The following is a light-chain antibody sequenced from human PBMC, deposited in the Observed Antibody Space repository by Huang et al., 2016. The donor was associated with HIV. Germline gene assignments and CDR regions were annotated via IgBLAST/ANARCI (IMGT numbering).Light chain of an antibody. Sequence: DVQMTQSPSTLAASVGDSVTITCRASQSISEWLAWYQRKPGNAPKLLIYEASTLQSGVPSRLRCRRSGTDYTLTISRLQPEDFATYYCQQYFMSPPLTFGGGTKVEIK. CDR1: QSISEW. V-gene: IGKV1-5*01. J-gene: IGKJ4*01. CDR3: QQYFMSPPLT. CDR2: EAS.